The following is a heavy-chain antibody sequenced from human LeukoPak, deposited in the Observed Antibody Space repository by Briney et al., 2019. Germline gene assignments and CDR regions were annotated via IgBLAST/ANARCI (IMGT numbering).Heavy chain of an antibody. CDR2: IFHTGST. J-gene: IGHJ4*02. D-gene: IGHD3-9*01. Sequence: SGTLSLTCAVSGDSISNSNWWSWVRQPPGKGLEWIGYIFHTGSTNYNPSLKSRVTTSVDKSKNQFSLRLISVTAADTAVYFCARVRVIDWGSSYFDYWGQGNLVTVSS. CDR1: GDSISNSNW. CDR3: ARVRVIDWGSSYFDY. V-gene: IGHV4-4*02.